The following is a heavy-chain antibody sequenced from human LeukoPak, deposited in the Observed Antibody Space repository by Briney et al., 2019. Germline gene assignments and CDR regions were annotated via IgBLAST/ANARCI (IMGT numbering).Heavy chain of an antibody. CDR2: IFYSGST. V-gene: IGHV4-61*01. CDR1: GGSVSSGSYY. J-gene: IGHJ4*02. D-gene: IGHD5-24*01. Sequence: SETLSLTCTVSGGSVSSGSYYWTWIRQPPGKGLEWIGYIFYSGSTNYNPSLKSRVTISVDTSKNQFSLKLSSVTAADTAVYYCVREAYKNYFDYWGQGTLVTVPS. CDR3: VREAYKNYFDY.